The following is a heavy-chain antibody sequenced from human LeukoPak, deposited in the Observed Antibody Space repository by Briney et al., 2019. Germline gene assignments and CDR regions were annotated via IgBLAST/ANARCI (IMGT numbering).Heavy chain of an antibody. CDR2: LSGDRSHI. CDR3: TRDLYSMYAK. CDR1: GFTSNTYA. D-gene: IGHD2-8*01. Sequence: GGSLRLSCLASGFTSNTYAMNWVRQAPGGGLEWVAALSGDRSHIYHADSVMGRFTISRDNVKNSLYLQMNSLRADDTAVYYCTRDLYSMYAKWGQGTLVTVSS. J-gene: IGHJ4*02. V-gene: IGHV3-21*04.